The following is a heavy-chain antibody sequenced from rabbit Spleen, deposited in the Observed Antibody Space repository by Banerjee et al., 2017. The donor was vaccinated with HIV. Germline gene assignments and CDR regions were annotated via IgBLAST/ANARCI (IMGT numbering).Heavy chain of an antibody. CDR1: GFSFSSGYW. CDR3: ARGYTYSYVGVAYVTDYFNL. J-gene: IGHJ4*01. D-gene: IGHD6-1*01. V-gene: IGHV1S45*01. Sequence: QEQLEESGGDLVKPEGSLTLTCTASGFSFSSGYWMCWVRQAPGKGLEWIACIYSGAGDNTYYATWAKGRFTISKTSSSTVTLQMSSLTAADTATYFCARGYTYSYVGVAYVTDYFNLWGPGTLVTVS. CDR2: IYSGAGDNT.